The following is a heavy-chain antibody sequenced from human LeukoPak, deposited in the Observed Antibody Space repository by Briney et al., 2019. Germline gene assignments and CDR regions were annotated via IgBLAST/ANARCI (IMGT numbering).Heavy chain of an antibody. CDR2: IYASGST. CDR3: ARDFCSGGGCSYYYYYYMDV. D-gene: IGHD2-15*01. V-gene: IGHV4-4*07. Sequence: SETLSLTCTVSGGSISSYYWSWIRQPAGKGLEWIGRIYASGSTNYNPSLKSRVTMSVDTSKSQFSLKLSSVTAADTAVYYCARDFCSGGGCSYYYYYYMDVWGKGTTVTVSS. CDR1: GGSISSYY. J-gene: IGHJ6*03.